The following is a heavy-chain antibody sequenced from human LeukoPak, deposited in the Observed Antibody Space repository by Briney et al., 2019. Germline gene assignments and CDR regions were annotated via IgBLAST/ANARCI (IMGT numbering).Heavy chain of an antibody. CDR2: IIPFFGTA. CDR1: GGTFSSYA. D-gene: IGHD2-15*01. CDR3: ARAYVVVVAD. J-gene: IGHJ4*02. Sequence: SVKVSCKSSGGTFSSYAVSWVRQAPGQGLDWMGGIIPFFGTANYAQKFQGRVTMTRDTSISTAYMELSRLRSDDTAVYYCARAYVVVVADWGQGTLVTVSS. V-gene: IGHV1-69*05.